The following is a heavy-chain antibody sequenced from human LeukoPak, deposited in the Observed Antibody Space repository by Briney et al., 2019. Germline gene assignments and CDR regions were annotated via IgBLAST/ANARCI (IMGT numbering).Heavy chain of an antibody. CDR2: ISGSGGST. CDR1: GFTFSSYA. CDR3: AKGLPSRLGPFMVRGVMADY. J-gene: IGHJ4*02. D-gene: IGHD3-10*01. Sequence: PGGSLRLSCAASGFTFSSYAMSWDRQAPGKGLEWVSAISGSGGSTYYADSVKGRFTISRDNSKNTLYLQMNSLRAEDTAVYYCAKGLPSRLGPFMVRGVMADYWGQGTLVTVSS. V-gene: IGHV3-23*01.